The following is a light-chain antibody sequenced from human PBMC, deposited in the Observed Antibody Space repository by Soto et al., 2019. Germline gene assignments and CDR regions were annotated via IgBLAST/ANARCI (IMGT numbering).Light chain of an antibody. CDR3: QHYNNYPWT. V-gene: IGKV3-20*01. Sequence: EIVLAQSPGTLSLSPGERATLSCRASQSVTNSFLAWYQQKPGQAPRLLIYGASRRATGIPDRFTGSGSGTDFTLTISRLEPEDFATYFCQHYNNYPWTFGQGTRVDIK. CDR2: GAS. J-gene: IGKJ1*01. CDR1: QSVTNSF.